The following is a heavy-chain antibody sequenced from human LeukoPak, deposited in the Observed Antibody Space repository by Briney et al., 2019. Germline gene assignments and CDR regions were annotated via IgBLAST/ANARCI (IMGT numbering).Heavy chain of an antibody. CDR2: ISAYNGNT. D-gene: IGHD1-1*01. J-gene: IGHJ6*03. CDR1: GYTFTSYG. CDR3: ARAVGLERRRTNYYYMDV. Sequence: ASVKVSCKASGYTFTSYGISWVRQAPGQGPEWMGWISAYNGNTNYAQKLQGRVTMTTDTSTSTAYTELRSLRSDDTAVYYCARAVGLERRRTNYYYMDVWGKGTTVTISS. V-gene: IGHV1-18*01.